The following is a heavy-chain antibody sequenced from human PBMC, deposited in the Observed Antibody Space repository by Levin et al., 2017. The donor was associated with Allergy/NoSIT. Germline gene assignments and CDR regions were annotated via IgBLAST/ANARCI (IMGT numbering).Heavy chain of an antibody. D-gene: IGHD2-2*01. CDR1: GYRFNSDW. J-gene: IGHJ3*02. CDR3: ARQGCNDSTCFVSDPFDI. CDR2: IYPGDSDT. V-gene: IGHV5-51*01. Sequence: KVSCKTSGYRFNSDWIAWVRQLPGKGLEWMGFIYPGDSDTRYSPSFQGQVTISVDKSITTAYLQWSSLQDSDTAIYYCARQGCNDSTCFVSDPFDIWGRGTMVTVSS.